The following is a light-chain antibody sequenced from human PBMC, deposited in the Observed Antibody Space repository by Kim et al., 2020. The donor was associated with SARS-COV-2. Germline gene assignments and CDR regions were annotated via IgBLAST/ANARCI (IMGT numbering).Light chain of an antibody. CDR3: QAWDSSTYV. Sequence: VSPGQTATITCAGDKLGDKYACWYQQKPGQSPVLVIYQDSQRPSGIPERFSGSNSGNTATLTISGTQAMDEADYYCQAWDSSTYVFGTGTKVTVL. J-gene: IGLJ1*01. CDR1: KLGDKY. V-gene: IGLV3-1*01. CDR2: QDS.